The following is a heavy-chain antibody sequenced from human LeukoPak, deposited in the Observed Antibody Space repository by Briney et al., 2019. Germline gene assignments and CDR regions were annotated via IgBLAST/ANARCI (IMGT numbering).Heavy chain of an antibody. J-gene: IGHJ4*02. D-gene: IGHD4-11*01. CDR3: ARVIYSNYEYYFDY. CDR2: IYHSGST. CDR1: GYSISSGYY. V-gene: IGHV4-38-2*02. Sequence: SETLSLTCTVSGYSISSGYYWGWIRQPPGKGLEWIGSIYHSGSTYYNPSLKSRVTISVDTSKNQFSLKLSSVTAADTAVYYCARVIYSNYEYYFDYWGQGTLVTVSS.